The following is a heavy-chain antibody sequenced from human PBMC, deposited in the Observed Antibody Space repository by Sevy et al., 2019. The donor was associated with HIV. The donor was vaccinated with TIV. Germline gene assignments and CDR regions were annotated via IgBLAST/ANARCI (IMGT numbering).Heavy chain of an antibody. D-gene: IGHD7-27*01. J-gene: IGHJ4*02. CDR3: ARELGPFDY. CDR1: GYTFTSYV. CDR2: INTNTGNP. V-gene: IGHV7-4-1*02. Sequence: ASVKVSCKASGYTFTSYVINWVRHAPGEGLEWMGWINTNTGNPTYVQGFTGRFVFSLDTYVSTAYLQISSLKAEDTAVYYCARELGPFDYWGQGTLVTVSS.